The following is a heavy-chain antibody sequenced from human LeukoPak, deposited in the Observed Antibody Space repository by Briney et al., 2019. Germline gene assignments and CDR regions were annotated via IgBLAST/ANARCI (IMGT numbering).Heavy chain of an antibody. Sequence: SETLSLTCTVSGGSISSGGYYWSWIRQPPGKGLEWIGYIYHSGSTYYNPSLKSRVTISVDRSKNQFSLKLSSVTAADTAVYYCARRKDDSWSGYSTAFDYWGQGTLVTVSS. D-gene: IGHD3-3*01. CDR3: ARRKDDSWSGYSTAFDY. J-gene: IGHJ4*02. CDR1: GGSISSGGYY. CDR2: IYHSGST. V-gene: IGHV4-30-2*01.